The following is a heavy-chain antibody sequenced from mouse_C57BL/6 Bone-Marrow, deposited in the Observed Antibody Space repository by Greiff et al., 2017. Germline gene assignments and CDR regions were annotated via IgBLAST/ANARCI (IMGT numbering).Heavy chain of an antibody. V-gene: IGHV1-9*01. CDR1: GYTFTGYW. Sequence: QVQLQQSGAELMKPGASVKLSCKATGYTFTGYWIEWVKQRPGHGLEWIGEILPGSGSTNYNEKFKGKATFTADTSSNTAYMQLSILTTEDSAIYYCASLTDLLLSWYFDFWGTGTTVTVSS. CDR3: ASLTDLLLSWYFDF. D-gene: IGHD1-1*01. J-gene: IGHJ1*03. CDR2: ILPGSGST.